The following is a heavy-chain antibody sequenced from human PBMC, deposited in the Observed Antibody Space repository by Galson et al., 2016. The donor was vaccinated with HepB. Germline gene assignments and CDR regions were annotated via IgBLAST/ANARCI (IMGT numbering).Heavy chain of an antibody. V-gene: IGHV5-51*01. CDR3: ARHPGTGYGNYRFEY. CDR2: FYPADSDA. D-gene: IGHD4-23*01. J-gene: IGHJ4*02. CDR1: GYSFSNYW. Sequence: QSGAEVKKPGESLKISCKGSGYSFSNYWIGWVRQVPGKGLEWMGIFYPADSDARYNPSFQGQVIMSADKSISTAYLQWSSLKASDTAMYYCARHPGTGYGNYRFEYWGQGTLVTVSS.